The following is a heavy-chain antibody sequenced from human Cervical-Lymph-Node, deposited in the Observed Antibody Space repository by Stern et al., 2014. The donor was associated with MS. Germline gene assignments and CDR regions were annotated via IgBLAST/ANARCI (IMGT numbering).Heavy chain of an antibody. V-gene: IGHV6-1*01. D-gene: IGHD6-6*01. Sequence: QVQLQQSGPGLVKPSQTLSLTCAISGDSVSSNSVGWTWIRQSPSRGLEWLGRAYYRAKWYNDYALSVKSRITINPDTSKNQFTLQLSSVTPEDTAVYYCARVAARPLYYNAMDVWGQGTTVTVSS. CDR3: ARVAARPLYYNAMDV. CDR2: AYYRAKWYN. CDR1: GDSVSSNSVG. J-gene: IGHJ6*02.